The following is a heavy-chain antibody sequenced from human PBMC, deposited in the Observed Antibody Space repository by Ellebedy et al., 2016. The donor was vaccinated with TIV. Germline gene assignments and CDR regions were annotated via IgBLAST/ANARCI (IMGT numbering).Heavy chain of an antibody. J-gene: IGHJ4*02. Sequence: AASVKVSCKASGYTFTSYAMHWVRQAPGQRLEWMGWINAGNGNTKYSQKFQGRVTITRDTSASTAYMELSSLRSDDTAVYYCARGPVYDSSGYYNDYWGQGTLVTVSS. CDR2: INAGNGNT. D-gene: IGHD3-22*01. V-gene: IGHV1-3*01. CDR1: GYTFTSYA. CDR3: ARGPVYDSSGYYNDY.